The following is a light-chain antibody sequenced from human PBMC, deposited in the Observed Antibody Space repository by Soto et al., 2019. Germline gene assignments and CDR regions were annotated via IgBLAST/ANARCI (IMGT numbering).Light chain of an antibody. CDR2: EVT. J-gene: IGLJ3*02. CDR3: TSYVGNDIWV. V-gene: IGLV2-8*01. Sequence: QSVLTQPPSASGSPGQSVTISCTGTSSDVGAYNYVSWYQQYPGKAPKLMIYEVTKRPSGVPDRFSGSKSGNTASLTVSGLQAEDEADYYCTSYVGNDIWVFGGGTQLTAL. CDR1: SSDVGAYNY.